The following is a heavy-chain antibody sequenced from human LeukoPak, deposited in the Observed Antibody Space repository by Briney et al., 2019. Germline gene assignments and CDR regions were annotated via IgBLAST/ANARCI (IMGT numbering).Heavy chain of an antibody. V-gene: IGHV5-51*01. CDR1: GYSFTSYW. J-gene: IGHJ4*02. D-gene: IGHD2-21*02. CDR2: IYPGDSDT. Sequence: GESLKISCKGSGYSFTSYWIGWVRQMPGKGLEWMGIIYPGDSDTRYSPSFQGQVTISADKSISTAYLQWSSLKASDTAVYYCARDNCGGDCYPASFDYWGQGTLVTVSS. CDR3: ARDNCGGDCYPASFDY.